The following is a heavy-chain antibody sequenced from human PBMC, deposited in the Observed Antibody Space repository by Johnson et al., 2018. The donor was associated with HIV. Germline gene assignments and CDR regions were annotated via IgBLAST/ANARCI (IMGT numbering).Heavy chain of an antibody. CDR1: GFTFNNYA. J-gene: IGHJ3*02. CDR2: INWNGGRT. Sequence: EVQLVESGGGLAQPGGSLRLSCAASGFTFNNYAISWVRRAPGKGLEWVSGINWNGGRTGYADSVKGRFIISRDNAKKTLYLQMNSLRADDTALYYCARASGRGAFDIWGQGTMVTVSS. V-gene: IGHV3-20*04. CDR3: ARASGRGAFDI. D-gene: IGHD3-10*01.